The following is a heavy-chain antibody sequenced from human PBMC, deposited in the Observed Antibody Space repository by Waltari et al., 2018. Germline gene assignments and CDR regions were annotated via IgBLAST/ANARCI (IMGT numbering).Heavy chain of an antibody. Sequence: EVQLVESGGGLVQPGGSLRLSCAASGFTFSSYAMRWVRPAPGTGLRWVPAISGSGVGPSSADSVKGRLTISGANSRTTLYWKRNGLGAEERAVYYFGKDPPEGANFWGGYNFYSYNGMDVWGQGTTVTASS. CDR3: GKDPPEGANFWGGYNFYSYNGMDV. V-gene: IGHV3-23*04. CDR2: ISGSGVGP. CDR1: GFTFSSYA. D-gene: IGHD3-3*01. J-gene: IGHJ6*02.